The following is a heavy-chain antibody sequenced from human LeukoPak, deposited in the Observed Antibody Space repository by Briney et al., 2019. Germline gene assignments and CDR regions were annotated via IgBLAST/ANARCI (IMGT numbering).Heavy chain of an antibody. V-gene: IGHV1-69*04. D-gene: IGHD4-17*01. CDR2: IIPILGIA. CDR1: GGTFSSYA. J-gene: IGHJ6*02. Sequence: SVKVSCKASGGTFSSYAISWVRQAPGQGLEWMGRIIPILGIANYAQKFQGRVTITADKSTSTAYMELSSLRSEDTAVYYCARDNGDYGYYYYYYGMDVWGQGTTVTVSS. CDR3: ARDNGDYGYYYYYYGMDV.